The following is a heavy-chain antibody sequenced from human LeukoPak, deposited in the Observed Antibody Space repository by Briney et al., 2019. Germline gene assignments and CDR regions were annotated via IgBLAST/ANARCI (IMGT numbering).Heavy chain of an antibody. D-gene: IGHD5-12*01. V-gene: IGHV4-59*01. J-gene: IGHJ4*02. CDR1: GGSISSYY. CDR3: ARGGYSGYDYRE. Sequence: SETLSLTCTVSGGSISSYYWSWIRQPPGKGLEWLGYIYYSGSTNYNPSLKSRVTISVDTSKNQFSLNLTSVTAADTAIYFCARGGYSGYDYREWGQGTLVTVSS. CDR2: IYYSGST.